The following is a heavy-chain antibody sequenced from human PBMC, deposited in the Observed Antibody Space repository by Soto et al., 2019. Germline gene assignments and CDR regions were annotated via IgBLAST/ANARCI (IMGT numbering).Heavy chain of an antibody. Sequence: QVQLQESGPGLVKPSETLSLTCTVSGGSISSYYWSWIRQPAGKGLEWIGRINTSGSTNYNPSLKSRATMSVGTSKNQFSLKLSSVTAADTAVYYCVAVVNPPSYWYFDLWGRGTLVTVSS. V-gene: IGHV4-4*07. CDR2: INTSGST. J-gene: IGHJ2*01. CDR3: VAVVNPPSYWYFDL. CDR1: GGSISSYY. D-gene: IGHD2-15*01.